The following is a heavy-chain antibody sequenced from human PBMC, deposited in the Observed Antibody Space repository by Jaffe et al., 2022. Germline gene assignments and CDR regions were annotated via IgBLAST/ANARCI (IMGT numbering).Heavy chain of an antibody. CDR1: GFTFSSYA. Sequence: EVQLLESGGGLVQPGGSLRLSCAASGFTFSSYAMSWVRQAPGKGLEWVSAISGSGGSTYYADSVKGRFTISRDNSKNTLYLQMNSLRAEDTAVYYCAKGADKYCSSTSCYRGLDYWGQGTLVTVSS. D-gene: IGHD2-2*02. CDR3: AKGADKYCSSTSCYRGLDY. J-gene: IGHJ4*02. CDR2: ISGSGGST. V-gene: IGHV3-23*01.